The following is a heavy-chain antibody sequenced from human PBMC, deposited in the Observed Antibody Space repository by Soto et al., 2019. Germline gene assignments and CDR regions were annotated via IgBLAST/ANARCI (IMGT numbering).Heavy chain of an antibody. J-gene: IGHJ4*02. V-gene: IGHV3-30*18. CDR2: ISYDGSKK. CDR1: GFTFSSYG. Sequence: QVQLVESGGGVVQPGRSLRLSCAASGFTFSSYGMHWVRQAPGKGLEWVAVISYDGSKKYYADSVKGRFTISRDNSKNTLYLQMNSLRAEDTAMYYCAKETYSGPLDYWGQGTRVTVS. CDR3: AKETYSGPLDY. D-gene: IGHD2-15*01.